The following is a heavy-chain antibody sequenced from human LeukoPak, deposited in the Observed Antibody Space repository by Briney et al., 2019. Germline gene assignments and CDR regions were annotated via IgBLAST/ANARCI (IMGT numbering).Heavy chain of an antibody. CDR2: ISYDGSNK. Sequence: GGSLRLSCAASGFTFSSYWMSWVRQAPGKGLEWVAVISYDGSNKYYADSVKGRFTISRDNSKSTLYLQMNSLRAEDTAVYYCARDLSRYCTNGVCYTNDYWGQGTLVTVSS. J-gene: IGHJ4*02. V-gene: IGHV3-30-3*01. CDR3: ARDLSRYCTNGVCYTNDY. D-gene: IGHD2-8*01. CDR1: GFTFSSYW.